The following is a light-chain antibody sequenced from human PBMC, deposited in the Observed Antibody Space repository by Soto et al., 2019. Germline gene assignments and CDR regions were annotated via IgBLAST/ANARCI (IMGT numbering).Light chain of an antibody. CDR3: ISFASTHTYV. Sequence: QSVLTQPASVSGSPGQSITISCTGTSSDVAFYNHVSWYQQHPGKAPKLLIYEVNNRPSGVSHRFSGSKSGNTASLTISGLQAEDEADYYCISFASTHTYVFGTGTKVTVL. CDR2: EVN. J-gene: IGLJ1*01. V-gene: IGLV2-14*01. CDR1: SSDVAFYNH.